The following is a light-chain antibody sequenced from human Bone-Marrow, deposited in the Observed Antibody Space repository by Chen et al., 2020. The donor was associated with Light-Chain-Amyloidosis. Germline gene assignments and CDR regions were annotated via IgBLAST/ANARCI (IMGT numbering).Light chain of an antibody. V-gene: IGLV3-21*02. Sequence: SYVLTQPSSVSVAPVQTATIACGGNNIGSTSVHWYQQTPGQAPLLVVYDDSDRPSGIPERLSGSNSGNKATLTISRVEAGDEADYYWQVWDRSSDRPVFGGGTKLTVL. CDR3: QVWDRSSDRPV. CDR1: NIGSTS. J-gene: IGLJ3*02. CDR2: DDS.